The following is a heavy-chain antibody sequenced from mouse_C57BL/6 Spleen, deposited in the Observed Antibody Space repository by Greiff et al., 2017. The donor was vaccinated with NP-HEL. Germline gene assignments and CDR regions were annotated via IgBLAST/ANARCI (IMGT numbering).Heavy chain of an antibody. J-gene: IGHJ3*01. D-gene: IGHD2-4*01. Sequence: QVQLQQSGPELVKPGASVKISCKASGYAFSSSWMNWVKQRPGKGLEWIGRIYPGDGDTNYNGKFKGKATLTADKSSSTAYMQLSSLTSEDSAVYFCAKGFYYDYVLFAYWGQGTLVTVSA. CDR2: IYPGDGDT. CDR3: AKGFYYDYVLFAY. V-gene: IGHV1-82*01. CDR1: GYAFSSSW.